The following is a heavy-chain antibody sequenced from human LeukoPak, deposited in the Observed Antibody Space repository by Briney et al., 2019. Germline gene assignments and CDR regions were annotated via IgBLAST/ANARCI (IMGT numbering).Heavy chain of an antibody. Sequence: SETLSLTCAVYGGSFSGYYWSWIRQPPGKGLEWIGEINHSGSTNYNPSLKSRVTISVGTSKNQFSLKLSSVTAADTAVYYCARGLVDCSGGSCYPGWFDPWGQGTLVTVSS. CDR2: INHSGST. J-gene: IGHJ5*02. CDR3: ARGLVDCSGGSCYPGWFDP. V-gene: IGHV4-34*01. CDR1: GGSFSGYY. D-gene: IGHD2-15*01.